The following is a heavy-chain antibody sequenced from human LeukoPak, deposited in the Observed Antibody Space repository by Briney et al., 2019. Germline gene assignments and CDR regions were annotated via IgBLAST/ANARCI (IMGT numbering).Heavy chain of an antibody. J-gene: IGHJ3*02. CDR1: GYSISSGYY. Sequence: PSETLSLTCAVSGYSISSGYYWSWIRQPPGKGLEWIGYIYYSGSTNYNPSLKSRVTISVDTSKNQFSLKLSSVTAADTAVYYCACGTMDAFDIWGQGTMVTVSS. CDR2: IYYSGST. V-gene: IGHV4-61*01. CDR3: ACGTMDAFDI. D-gene: IGHD1-26*01.